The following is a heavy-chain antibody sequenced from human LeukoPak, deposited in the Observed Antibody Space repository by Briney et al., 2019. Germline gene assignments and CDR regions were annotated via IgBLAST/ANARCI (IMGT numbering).Heavy chain of an antibody. J-gene: IGHJ6*03. CDR1: GYTFTSYD. V-gene: IGHV1-8*03. Sequence: GASVKVSCKASGYTFTSYDINWVRQATGQGLEWMGWMNPNSGNTGYAQKFQGRVTITRNTSISTAYMELSSLRSEDTAVYYCARGHTDTAMLGVYYYYYMDVWGKGTTVTVSS. CDR3: ARGHTDTAMLGVYYYYYMDV. D-gene: IGHD5-18*01. CDR2: MNPNSGNT.